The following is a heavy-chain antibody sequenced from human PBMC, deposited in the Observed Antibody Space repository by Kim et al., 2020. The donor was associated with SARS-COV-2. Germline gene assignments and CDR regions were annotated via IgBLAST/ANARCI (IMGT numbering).Heavy chain of an antibody. D-gene: IGHD2-15*01. CDR2: IIPILGIA. Sequence: SVKVSCKASGGTFSSYAISWVRQAPGQGLEWMGRIIPILGIANYAQKFQGRVTITADKSTGTAYMELSSLRSEDTAVYYCARGYCRGGSCYEVDPWGQGTLVTVSS. J-gene: IGHJ5*02. CDR3: ARGYCRGGSCYEVDP. CDR1: GGTFSSYA. V-gene: IGHV1-69*04.